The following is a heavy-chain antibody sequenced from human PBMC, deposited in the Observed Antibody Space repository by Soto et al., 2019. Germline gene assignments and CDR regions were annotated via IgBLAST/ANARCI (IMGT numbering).Heavy chain of an antibody. J-gene: IGHJ6*02. Sequence: GSLRLSCVVSGLTFSNDAMHWVRQAPGKGLEWVAVISYDGSDKYYADSVKGRFTISRDNSKNTLFLQMNNLRAEDTAVYYCAKPYVDYRFGGMDVWGQGTTVTVSS. V-gene: IGHV3-30*18. CDR2: ISYDGSDK. CDR1: GLTFSNDA. D-gene: IGHD3-16*01. CDR3: AKPYVDYRFGGMDV.